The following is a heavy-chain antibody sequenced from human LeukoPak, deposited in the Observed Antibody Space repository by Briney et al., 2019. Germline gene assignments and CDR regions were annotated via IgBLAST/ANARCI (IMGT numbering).Heavy chain of an antibody. Sequence: SVKVSCKASGGTFSSYAISWVRQAPGQGLEWMGGIIPIFGTANYAQKLQGRVTMTTDTSTSTAYMELRSLRSDDTAVYYCARLGRDYYDSSGYYWVFDIWGQGTMVTVSS. V-gene: IGHV1-69*05. J-gene: IGHJ3*02. CDR2: IIPIFGTA. CDR1: GGTFSSYA. CDR3: ARLGRDYYDSSGYYWVFDI. D-gene: IGHD3-22*01.